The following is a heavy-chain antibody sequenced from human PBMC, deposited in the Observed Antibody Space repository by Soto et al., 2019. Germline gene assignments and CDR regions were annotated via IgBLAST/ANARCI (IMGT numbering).Heavy chain of an antibody. J-gene: IGHJ4*02. D-gene: IGHD1-26*01. CDR3: AKRGSGTYYID. Sequence: EVQLLESGGGLVQPGGSLRLSCAASGFTFSSYAMNWVRQAPGKGLEWVSTISGSGDSTYYADSVKGRFTTSGDNSKNTLSLQMNSLRAEDTAVYYCAKRGSGTYYIDWGQGTLVTVSS. CDR1: GFTFSSYA. CDR2: ISGSGDST. V-gene: IGHV3-23*01.